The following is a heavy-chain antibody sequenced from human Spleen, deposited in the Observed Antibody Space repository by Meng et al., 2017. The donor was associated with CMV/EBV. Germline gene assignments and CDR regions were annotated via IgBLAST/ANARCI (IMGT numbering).Heavy chain of an antibody. Sequence: GGSLRLSCAASGFTFSSYAMSWVRQAPGKGLEWVSVIYSGGSSTYYADSVKGRFTISRDNSKNTLYLQMNSLRAEDTAVYYCAKGGGPCTTSDCYVGISIPRGNGFDIWGQGTMVTVSS. D-gene: IGHD2-8*01. CDR2: IYSGGSST. J-gene: IGHJ3*02. CDR1: GFTFSSYA. CDR3: AKGGGPCTTSDCYVGISIPRGNGFDI. V-gene: IGHV3-23*03.